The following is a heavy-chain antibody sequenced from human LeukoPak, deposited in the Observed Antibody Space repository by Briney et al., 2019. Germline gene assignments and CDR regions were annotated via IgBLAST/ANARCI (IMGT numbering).Heavy chain of an antibody. Sequence: GGSLRLSCAASGFTFSSYSMNWVRQAPGKGLEWVSSISSSSSYIYYADSVKGRFTISRDNAKNSLYLQMNSLRAEDTAVYYCARDGYSSGGYYFDYWGQGTLVTVSS. V-gene: IGHV3-21*01. CDR3: ARDGYSSGGYYFDY. CDR2: ISSSSSYI. D-gene: IGHD6-19*01. J-gene: IGHJ4*02. CDR1: GFTFSSYS.